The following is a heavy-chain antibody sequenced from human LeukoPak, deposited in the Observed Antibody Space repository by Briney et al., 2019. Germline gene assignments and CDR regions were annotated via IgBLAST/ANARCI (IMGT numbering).Heavy chain of an antibody. CDR2: IYYSGST. Sequence: PSQTLSLTCTVSGGSISSGGYYWSWIRQHPGKGLEWIGYIYYSGSTYYNPSLKSRVTISVDTSKNQFSLKLSSVTAADTAVYYCARVVGSLGDVLPYERDYYYYGMDVWGQGTTVTVSS. J-gene: IGHJ6*02. D-gene: IGHD3-9*01. V-gene: IGHV4-31*03. CDR1: GGSISSGGYY. CDR3: ARVVGSLGDVLPYERDYYYYGMDV.